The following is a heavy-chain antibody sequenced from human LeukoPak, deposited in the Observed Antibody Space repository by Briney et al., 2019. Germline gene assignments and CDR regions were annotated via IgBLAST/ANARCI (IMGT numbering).Heavy chain of an antibody. J-gene: IGHJ4*02. Sequence: GGSLRLSCAPSGFTFSHYAFHWVRQAPGKGLEWVAVIWYDGSHDTYADSVKGRFTISRDNSKNMLYLQMNSLRVDDTAVYFCGKEGGYCSCSGCYKRGTYLWGQGTLVCVS. D-gene: IGHD2-2*02. CDR1: GFTFSHYA. CDR2: IWYDGSHD. V-gene: IGHV3-33*06. CDR3: GKEGGYCSCSGCYKRGTYL.